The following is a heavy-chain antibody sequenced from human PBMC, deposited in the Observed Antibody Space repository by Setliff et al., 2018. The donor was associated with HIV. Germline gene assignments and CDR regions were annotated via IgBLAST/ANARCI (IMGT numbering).Heavy chain of an antibody. D-gene: IGHD3-10*01. CDR1: EFSVSSNT. CDR3: AGGSGSYPKPFDP. CDR2: IYSGGGT. J-gene: IGHJ5*02. Sequence: GGSLRLSCAGSEFSVSSNTMSWIHQAPGKGPEWVSLIYSGGGTYYADSVKGRFTISRDSSRNTLYLQLTSLRVEDTAVYHCAGGSGSYPKPFDPWGQGTLVTVSS. V-gene: IGHV3-66*01.